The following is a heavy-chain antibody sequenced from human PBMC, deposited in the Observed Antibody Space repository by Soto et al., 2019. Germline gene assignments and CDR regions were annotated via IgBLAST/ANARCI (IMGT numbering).Heavy chain of an antibody. CDR1: GGSISSGGYS. V-gene: IGHV4-30-2*01. J-gene: IGHJ4*02. D-gene: IGHD4-17*01. CDR3: ARGMTTVTTFDY. Sequence: PSETLSLTCAVSGGSISSGGYSCNWIRQPPGKGLEWIGYIYHSGSTYYNPSLKSRVTISVDRSKNQFSLKLSSVTAADTAVYYCARGMTTVTTFDYWAQRTLVTVSS. CDR2: IYHSGST.